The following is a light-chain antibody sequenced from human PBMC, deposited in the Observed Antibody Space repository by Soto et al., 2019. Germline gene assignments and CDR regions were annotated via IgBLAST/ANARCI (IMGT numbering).Light chain of an antibody. J-gene: IGLJ2*01. V-gene: IGLV1-36*01. CDR1: SSNIGNNA. CDR2: YDD. CDR3: AAWDDSLDGVV. Sequence: QSVLTQPPSVSGAPRQRVTISCSGGSSNIGNNAVNWYQQFPGKAPKLLVYYDDLLPSGVSDRFSGSKSGTSASLAISGLQSEDEADYYCAAWDDSLDGVVFGGVTKLTVL.